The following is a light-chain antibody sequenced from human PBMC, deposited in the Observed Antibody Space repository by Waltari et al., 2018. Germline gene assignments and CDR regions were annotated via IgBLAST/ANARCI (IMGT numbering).Light chain of an antibody. CDR3: QQYYTTPFT. J-gene: IGKJ3*01. V-gene: IGKV4-1*01. CDR1: QSVLYSSNNKNY. Sequence: DIGMTQSPDSLAVSLGERAAINCKSSQSVLYSSNNKNYLHWYQQKPEQPPKLLIYWASTRDSGVPDRFSGSGSGTDFTLTISSLQAEDVAVYYCQQYYTTPFTFGPGTKVDIK. CDR2: WAS.